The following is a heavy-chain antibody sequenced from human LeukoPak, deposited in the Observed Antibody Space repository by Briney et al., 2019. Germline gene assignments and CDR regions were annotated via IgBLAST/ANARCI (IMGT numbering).Heavy chain of an antibody. J-gene: IGHJ6*02. CDR2: INHSGST. D-gene: IGHD2-2*02. CDR3: ASADCSSTSCYRYYYYYGMDV. CDR1: GGSFSGYY. Sequence: NPSETLSLTCAVYGGSFSGYYWSWIRQPPGKGLEWIGEINHSGSTNYNPSLKSRVTISVDTSKNQFSLKLSSVTAADTAVYYCASADCSSTSCYRYYYYYGMDVWGQGTTVTVSS. V-gene: IGHV4-34*01.